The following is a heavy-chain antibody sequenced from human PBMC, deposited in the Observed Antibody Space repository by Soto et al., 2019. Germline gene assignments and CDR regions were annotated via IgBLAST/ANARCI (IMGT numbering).Heavy chain of an antibody. Sequence: DVHLLESGGGLVHPGGSLRLSCAASGFNFNKYAMIWVRQAPGKGQEWVSGITGSGGTSEYADSVRGRFTISRDKSKNTVDRQMNSLRAEDTAMYYCAKDDVACDGLWLVADWGQGILVTV. CDR3: AKDDVACDGLWLVAD. J-gene: IGHJ1*01. CDR1: GFNFNKYA. V-gene: IGHV3-23*01. CDR2: ITGSGGTS. D-gene: IGHD6-19*01.